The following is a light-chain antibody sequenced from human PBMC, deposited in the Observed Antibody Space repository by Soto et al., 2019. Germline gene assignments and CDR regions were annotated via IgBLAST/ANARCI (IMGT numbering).Light chain of an antibody. CDR1: QGVSSY. CDR2: DAS. CDR3: LQYSTWPPLYT. Sequence: EIVMTQSPAALSVSVGERVSLTCRASQGVSSYLAWYQQKPGQAPRLLISDASTRATDIPDRFSGSGSGTDFTLTISSLQSSDLAVYYCLQYSTWPPLYTFGQGTKLEIK. V-gene: IGKV3-15*01. J-gene: IGKJ2*01.